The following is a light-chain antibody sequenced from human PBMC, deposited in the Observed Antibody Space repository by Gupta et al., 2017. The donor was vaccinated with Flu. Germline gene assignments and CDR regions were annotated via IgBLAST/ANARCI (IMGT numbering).Light chain of an antibody. J-gene: IGKJ1*01. V-gene: IGKV1-39*01. Sequence: PSPLSASVGDTVTITCLAGQDISTFLRWYQQKPGKAPRLLIYAASRVQSGVPSRFSGSGSGTDFTLIIIRLQREDFATYYCQQCASTPLTFGQGTRLEIK. CDR1: QDISTF. CDR2: AAS. CDR3: QQCASTPLT.